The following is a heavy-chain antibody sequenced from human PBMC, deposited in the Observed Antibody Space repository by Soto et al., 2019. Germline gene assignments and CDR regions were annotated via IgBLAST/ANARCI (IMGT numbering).Heavy chain of an antibody. D-gene: IGHD3-16*01. CDR2: LYSGGTS. CDR1: GFSISSNY. J-gene: IGHJ4*03. CDR3: GRERKVFTFGGARGFDY. V-gene: IGHV3-53*02. Sequence: EVQLVETGGGLIQPGGSPRLSCAASGFSISSNYMTWVRQAPGKGLEWVSLLYSGGTSYYADSVKGRFTISRDNSKNTLLLKRNGLKTENAAVYYGGRERKVFTFGGARGFDYGAKGPRS.